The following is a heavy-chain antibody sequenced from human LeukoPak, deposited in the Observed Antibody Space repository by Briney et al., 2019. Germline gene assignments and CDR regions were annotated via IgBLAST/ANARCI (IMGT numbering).Heavy chain of an antibody. V-gene: IGHV3-48*02. CDR3: ARDNSIAAAEVWFDP. Sequence: PGGSLRLSCAPSRFTFSSYSMNWVRQAPGKGLEWVSYISSSSSTIYYADSVKGRFTISRDNAKNSLYLQMNSLRDEDTAVYYCARDNSIAAAEVWFDPWGQGTLVTVSS. CDR1: RFTFSSYS. D-gene: IGHD6-13*01. J-gene: IGHJ5*02. CDR2: ISSSSSTI.